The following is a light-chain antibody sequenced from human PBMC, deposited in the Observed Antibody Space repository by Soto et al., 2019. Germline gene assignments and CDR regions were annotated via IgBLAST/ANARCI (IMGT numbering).Light chain of an antibody. CDR2: GNS. CDR1: SSNIGADYD. CDR3: QSYDSSLSAVV. J-gene: IGLJ3*02. V-gene: IGLV1-40*01. Sequence: QAVVTQPPSVSGAPGQRVTISCTGSSSNIGADYDVHWYQQLPGTAPKLLIYGNSNRPSGVPDRFSGSKSGTSASLAITVLQAEDEADYYCQSYDSSLSAVVFGGGTKLTVL.